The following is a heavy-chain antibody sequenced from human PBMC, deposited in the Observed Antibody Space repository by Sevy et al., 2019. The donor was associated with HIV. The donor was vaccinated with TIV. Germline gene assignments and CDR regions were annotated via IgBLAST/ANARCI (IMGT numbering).Heavy chain of an antibody. Sequence: SETLSLTCTVSGGSISSYYWSWIRQPPGKGLEWIGYIYYSGSTKYIPSLKSRVTISVDTSKNQFSLKLSSVTAADTAVYYCARDMLGYCTSTSCYAEGYFDYWGQGTLVTVSS. CDR3: ARDMLGYCTSTSCYAEGYFDY. V-gene: IGHV4-59*12. CDR2: IYYSGST. CDR1: GGSISSYY. D-gene: IGHD2-2*01. J-gene: IGHJ4*02.